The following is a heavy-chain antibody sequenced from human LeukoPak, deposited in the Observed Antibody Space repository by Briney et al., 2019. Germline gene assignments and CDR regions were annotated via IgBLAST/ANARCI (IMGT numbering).Heavy chain of an antibody. CDR2: IYPGDSDS. CDR3: ARVLVVPAATAGNWFDP. J-gene: IGHJ5*02. CDR1: GYSFTSYW. D-gene: IGHD2-2*01. Sequence: GESLQISCQGSGYSFTSYWIGWVRQMPGKGLEWMGIIYPGDSDSRYGPSFQGQVSISADKSISTAYLQWSSLKASDTAMYYCARVLVVPAATAGNWFDPWGQGTLVTVSS. V-gene: IGHV5-51*01.